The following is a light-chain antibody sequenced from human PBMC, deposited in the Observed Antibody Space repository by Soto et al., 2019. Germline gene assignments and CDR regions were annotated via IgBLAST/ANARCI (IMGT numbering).Light chain of an antibody. J-gene: IGLJ2*01. CDR2: DVS. Sequence: QSVLTQPASVSGSPGQSITIPCTGTSSDIGAYNYVSWYQQDPGKAPKLLIFDVSNRPSGVSNRFSGSKSGNTASLTISGLQTDEETDYFCSSYTSTNTVVFGGGTELTVL. CDR1: SSDIGAYNY. V-gene: IGLV2-14*01. CDR3: SSYTSTNTVV.